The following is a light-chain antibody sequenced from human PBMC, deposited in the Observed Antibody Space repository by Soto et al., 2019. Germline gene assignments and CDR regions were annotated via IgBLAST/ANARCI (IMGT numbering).Light chain of an antibody. J-gene: IGKJ4*01. CDR1: QRISTY. CDR2: SAS. CDR3: QQLNSYPIT. Sequence: IQLTQSPSSLSASVGDRVTITCRASQRISTYLAWYQRKPGKAPNLLIYSASTVESGVPSRFSGRGSGTDFTLTISSLQPEDSATYYCQQLNSYPITFGGGTKVEVK. V-gene: IGKV1-9*01.